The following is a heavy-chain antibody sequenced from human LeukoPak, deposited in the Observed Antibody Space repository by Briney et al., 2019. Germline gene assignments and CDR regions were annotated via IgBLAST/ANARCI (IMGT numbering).Heavy chain of an antibody. V-gene: IGHV1-69*04. J-gene: IGHJ6*02. CDR1: GGTFSSYA. CDR2: IIPILGIA. CDR3: ARDHYDSLTGYYNFNTPSSDYYGMDV. D-gene: IGHD3-9*01. Sequence: SVKVSYKASGGTFSSYAISWVRQAPGQGLEWMGRIIPILGIANYAQKFQGRVTITADKSTSTAYMELSSLRSEDTAVYYCARDHYDSLTGYYNFNTPSSDYYGMDVWGQGTTVTVSS.